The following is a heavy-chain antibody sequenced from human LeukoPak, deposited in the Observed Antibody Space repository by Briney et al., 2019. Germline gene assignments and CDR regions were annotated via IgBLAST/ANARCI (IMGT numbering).Heavy chain of an antibody. CDR1: GFTFSSYA. CDR3: ARADYYGSGSPGGYTYY. V-gene: IGHV3-30-3*01. CDR2: ISYDGSNK. Sequence: GGSLRLSCAASGFTFSSYAMHWVRQAPGKGLEWVAVISYDGSNKYYADSVKGRFTISRDNSKNTLYLQMNSLRAEDTAVYYCARADYYGSGSPGGYTYYWGQGTLVTVSS. J-gene: IGHJ4*02. D-gene: IGHD3-10*01.